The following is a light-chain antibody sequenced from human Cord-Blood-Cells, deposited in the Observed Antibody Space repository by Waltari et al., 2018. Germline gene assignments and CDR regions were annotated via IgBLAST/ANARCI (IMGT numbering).Light chain of an antibody. CDR3: QQRSNWPPFT. J-gene: IGKJ3*01. CDR2: DAS. V-gene: IGKV3-11*01. CDR1: QSVSSY. Sequence: EIVLTKSPATLSSSPGERATISCRASQSVSSYLAWYQQKPGQAPRLLIYDASNRATGIPARFSGSGSGTDFTLTISSLEPEDFAVYYCQQRSNWPPFTFGPGTKVDIK.